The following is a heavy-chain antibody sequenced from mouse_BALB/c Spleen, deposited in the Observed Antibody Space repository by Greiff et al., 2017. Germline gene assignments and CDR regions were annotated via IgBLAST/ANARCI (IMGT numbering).Heavy chain of an antibody. Sequence: QVQLQQSGAELVRPGASVTLSCKASGYTFTDYEMHWVKQTPVHGLEWIGAIDPETGGTAYNQKFKGKATLTADKSSSTAYMELRSLTSEDSAVYYCARSGTYYDYPYYAMDYWGQGTSVTVSS. V-gene: IGHV1-15*01. D-gene: IGHD2-4*01. J-gene: IGHJ4*01. CDR2: IDPETGGT. CDR1: GYTFTDYE. CDR3: ARSGTYYDYPYYAMDY.